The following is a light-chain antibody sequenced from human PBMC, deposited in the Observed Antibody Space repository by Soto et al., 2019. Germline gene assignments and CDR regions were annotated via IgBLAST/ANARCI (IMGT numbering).Light chain of an antibody. Sequence: QSALTQPASVSGSPGQSITISCTGTSSDVGSYNLVSWYQQHPGKAPKLMIYEGSKRPSGVSNRFSGSKSGNTASLTISGVQAEDEADYYCCSYAGSSTVVVFGGGTELTVL. J-gene: IGLJ2*01. CDR1: SSDVGSYNL. CDR3: CSYAGSSTVVV. V-gene: IGLV2-23*03. CDR2: EGS.